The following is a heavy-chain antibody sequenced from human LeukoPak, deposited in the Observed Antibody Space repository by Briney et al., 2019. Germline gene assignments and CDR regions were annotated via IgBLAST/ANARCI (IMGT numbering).Heavy chain of an antibody. J-gene: IGHJ4*02. Sequence: SETLSLTCAVYGGSFSGYYWSWIRQPPGKGLEWIGEINHSGSTNYNPSLKSRVTISVDTSKNQFSLKLSSVTAADTAVYYCAGTAVAVNDYWGQGTLVTVSS. CDR2: INHSGST. D-gene: IGHD6-19*01. CDR1: GGSFSGYY. V-gene: IGHV4-34*01. CDR3: AGTAVAVNDY.